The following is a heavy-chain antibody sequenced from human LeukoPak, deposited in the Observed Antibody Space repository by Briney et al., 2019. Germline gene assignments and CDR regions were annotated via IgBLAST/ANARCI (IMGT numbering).Heavy chain of an antibody. D-gene: IGHD3-3*01. CDR1: GGSVSSGSYY. Sequence: SETLSLTCTVSGGSVSSGSYYWGWIRQPPGKGLEWIGGIHYSGNTYYNPSLKSRVTISVDTSKNQFSLKLSSVTAADTAVYYCARLGAGPTYYDFWSGYSSFYFDYWGQGTLVTVSS. CDR3: ARLGAGPTYYDFWSGYSSFYFDY. V-gene: IGHV4-39*01. J-gene: IGHJ4*02. CDR2: IHYSGNT.